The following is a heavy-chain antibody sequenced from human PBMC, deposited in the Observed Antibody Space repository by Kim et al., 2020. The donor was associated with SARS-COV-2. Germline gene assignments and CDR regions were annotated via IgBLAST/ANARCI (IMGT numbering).Heavy chain of an antibody. CDR1: GGSISSGGYY. J-gene: IGHJ4*02. CDR2: IYYSGST. CDR3: ARSTVDGDYFPLPFDY. D-gene: IGHD4-17*01. V-gene: IGHV4-31*03. Sequence: SETLSLTCTVSGGSISSGGYYWSWIRQHPGKGLEWIGYIYYSGSTYYNPSLKSRVTISVDTSKNQFSLKLSSVTAADTAVYYCARSTVDGDYFPLPFDYWGQGTLVTVSS.